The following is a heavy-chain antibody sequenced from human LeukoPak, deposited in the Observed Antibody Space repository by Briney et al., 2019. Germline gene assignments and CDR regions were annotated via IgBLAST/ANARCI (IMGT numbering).Heavy chain of an antibody. CDR1: GGSISSYY. V-gene: IGHV4-59*01. Sequence: PSETLSLTCTVSGGSISSYYWSWIRQPPGKGLEWIGYIYYSGSTNYNPSLKSRVTISVDTSKNQFSLKLSSVTAADTAVYYCASPTGTRARDAFDIWGQGTMVTVSS. J-gene: IGHJ3*02. CDR3: ASPTGTRARDAFDI. D-gene: IGHD1-1*01. CDR2: IYYSGST.